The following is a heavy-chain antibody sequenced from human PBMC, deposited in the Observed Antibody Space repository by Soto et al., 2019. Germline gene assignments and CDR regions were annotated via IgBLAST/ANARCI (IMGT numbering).Heavy chain of an antibody. Sequence: SETLSLTCTVSGGSIRSFYWSWIRQPPGKGLEWIGYIYYSGNTNYNPSLKSRVTISVDTSKNQFSLKLSSVTAADTAVYYCAKNPENYYYGMDVWGQGTTVTVSS. CDR1: GGSIRSFY. CDR3: AKNPENYYYGMDV. J-gene: IGHJ6*02. V-gene: IGHV4-59*01. CDR2: IYYSGNT.